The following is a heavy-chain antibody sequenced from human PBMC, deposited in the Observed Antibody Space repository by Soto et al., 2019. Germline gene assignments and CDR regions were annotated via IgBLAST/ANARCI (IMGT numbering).Heavy chain of an antibody. V-gene: IGHV3-23*01. D-gene: IGHD1-7*01. J-gene: IGHJ6*03. CDR2: ISGSGGST. CDR3: AKVRNWNYDLRSYYYYMDV. CDR1: GFTFSSYA. Sequence: GGSLRLSCAASGFTFSSYAMSWVRQAPGKGLEWVSAISGSGGSTYYADSVKGRFTISRDNSKNTLYLQMNSLRAEDTAVYYCAKVRNWNYDLRSYYYYMDVWGKGTTVTVSS.